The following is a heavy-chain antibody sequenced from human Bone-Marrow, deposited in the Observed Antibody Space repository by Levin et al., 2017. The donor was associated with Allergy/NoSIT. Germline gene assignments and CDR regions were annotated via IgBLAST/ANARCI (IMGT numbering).Heavy chain of an antibody. Sequence: PGGSLRLSCKASGFTFGDYAMSWFRQAPGKGLEWVGLISSKAYDETTVYAASVQGRFTISRDDSKSIAYLQMNSLKTEDTAVYYCSRVVGSGWPTEYWGQGTLVTVSS. D-gene: IGHD6-19*01. CDR1: GFTFGDYA. V-gene: IGHV3-49*03. CDR2: ISSKAYDETT. CDR3: SRVVGSGWPTEY. J-gene: IGHJ4*02.